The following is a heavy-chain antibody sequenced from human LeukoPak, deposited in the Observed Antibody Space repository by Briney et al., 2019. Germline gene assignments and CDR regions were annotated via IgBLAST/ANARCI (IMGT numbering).Heavy chain of an antibody. V-gene: IGHV3-7*01. D-gene: IGHD5-12*01. CDR2: IKQDGSEI. Sequence: PGGSLRLSCAVSGFTFSNYWMGWVRQAPGKGLEWVANIKQDGSEIYYVDSVKGRFTISRDTAKDSLYLQMNSLRAEDTAVYYCARDRGHSSYDLYDYWGQGTLVTVSS. CDR1: GFTFSNYW. CDR3: ARDRGHSSYDLYDY. J-gene: IGHJ4*02.